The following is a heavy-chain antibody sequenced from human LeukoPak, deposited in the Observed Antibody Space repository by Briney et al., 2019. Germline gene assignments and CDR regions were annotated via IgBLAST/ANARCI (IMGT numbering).Heavy chain of an antibody. CDR1: GFTFRSHA. CDR3: XXXXXXLAXYAMDV. V-gene: IGHV3-33*01. CDR2: IWYDGSNK. Sequence: GTSLRLSCATSGFTFRSHAMHWVRQSPGKGLEWVAQIWYDGSNKYYADSVKGRFSVSRDNSKNTLYLQMNSLIVEDRAVYYXXXXXXXLAXYAMDVWGQGTTITVSS. J-gene: IGHJ6*02.